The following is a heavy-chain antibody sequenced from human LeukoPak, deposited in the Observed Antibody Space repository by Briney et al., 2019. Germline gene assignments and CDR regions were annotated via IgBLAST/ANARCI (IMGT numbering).Heavy chain of an antibody. Sequence: GASVKVSCKVSGYTLSELSMHWVRQSPGKGLEWMGGFDVAETDTIYAQKFQGRVTMTTDTSTSTAYMELRSLRSDDTAVYYCARYYDFWCGYYSAYYYYYMDVWGKGTTVTVSS. J-gene: IGHJ6*03. CDR3: ARYYDFWCGYYSAYYYYYMDV. V-gene: IGHV1-24*01. CDR1: GYTLSELS. D-gene: IGHD3-3*01. CDR2: FDVAETDT.